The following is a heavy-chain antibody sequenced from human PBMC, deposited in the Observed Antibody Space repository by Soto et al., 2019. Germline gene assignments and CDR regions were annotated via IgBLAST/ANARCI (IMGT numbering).Heavy chain of an antibody. V-gene: IGHV3-74*01. D-gene: IGHD3-16*02. CDR2: INSDGSIT. CDR3: VRYSRSVGGSYRPDY. CDR1: GFTFSSYW. Sequence: GSLRLSCAASGFTFSSYWMHWVRQGPEKGLVWVSRINSDGSITNYADAVKGRFTISRDNVKNTLYLQMNSLRAEDTAVYYCVRYSRSVGGSYRPDYWGQGTLVTVSS. J-gene: IGHJ4*02.